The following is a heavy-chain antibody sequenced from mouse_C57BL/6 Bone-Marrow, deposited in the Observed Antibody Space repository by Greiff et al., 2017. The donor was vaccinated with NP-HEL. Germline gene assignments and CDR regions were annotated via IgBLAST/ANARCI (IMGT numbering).Heavy chain of an antibody. CDR1: GFTFTDYY. V-gene: IGHV7-3*01. CDR3: ARYRLPDYDEGFDY. CDR2: IRNKANGYTT. J-gene: IGHJ2*01. Sequence: EVKLMESGGGLVQPGGSLSLSCAASGFTFTDYYMSWVRQPPGKALEWLGFIRNKANGYTTEYSASVKGRFTISRDNSQSILYLQMNALRAEDSATYYCARYRLPDYDEGFDYWGQGTTLTVSS. D-gene: IGHD2-4*01.